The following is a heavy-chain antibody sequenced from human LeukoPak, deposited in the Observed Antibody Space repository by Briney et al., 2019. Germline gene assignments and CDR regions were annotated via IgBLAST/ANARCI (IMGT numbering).Heavy chain of an antibody. CDR3: ASGLGAGSGTDYYYYGMDV. J-gene: IGHJ6*02. D-gene: IGHD3-10*01. Sequence: GASVKVSCKASGYTFTGYYMHWLRQAPGQGLAWMGWINSNSGGTNYAQKFQGRVTMTRDTSISTAYMELSRLRSDDTAVYYCASGLGAGSGTDYYYYGMDVWGQGTTVTVSS. CDR2: INSNSGGT. CDR1: GYTFTGYY. V-gene: IGHV1-2*02.